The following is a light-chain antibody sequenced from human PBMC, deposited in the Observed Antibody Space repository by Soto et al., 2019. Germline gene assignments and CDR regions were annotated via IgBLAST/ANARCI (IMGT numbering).Light chain of an antibody. Sequence: QSVLTQPPSVSAAPGQKVTISCSGSSSNIGNNYVSWYQQLPGTAPKLLIYDNNKRPSGIPDRFSGSKSGTSATLGITGLQTGDEADYYCGTWDSGLSAGFAVFGGGTQLTVL. CDR1: SSNIGNNY. CDR3: GTWDSGLSAGFAV. V-gene: IGLV1-51*01. CDR2: DNN. J-gene: IGLJ7*01.